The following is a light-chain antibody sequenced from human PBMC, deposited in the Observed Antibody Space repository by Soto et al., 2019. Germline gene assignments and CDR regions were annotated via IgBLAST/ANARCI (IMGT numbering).Light chain of an antibody. CDR2: AAS. CDR1: QSVSSN. CDR3: QQYGSSSLT. J-gene: IGKJ5*01. V-gene: IGKV3-20*01. Sequence: EIGLTQSPATLSVAPGERGPLSCRASQSVSSNLAWYQQKPGQAPRLLIYAASNRATDIPERFRGRGSGTDFTLTIGGLEPEDFAVYYCQQYGSSSLTFGQGTGLAIK.